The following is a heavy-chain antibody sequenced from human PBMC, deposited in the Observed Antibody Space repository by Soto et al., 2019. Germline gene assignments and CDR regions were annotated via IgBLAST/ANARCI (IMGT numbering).Heavy chain of an antibody. V-gene: IGHV3-33*01. CDR2: IWYDGSNK. CDR1: GSTFSSYG. Sequence: AGGSLRLSCAASGSTFSSYGMHWVRQAPGKGLEWVAVIWYDGSNKYYADSVKGRFTISRDNSKNTLYLQMNSLRAEDTAVYYCARDQVGYGGGRWGYYYYYGMDVWGQGTTVTVSS. CDR3: ARDQVGYGGGRWGYYYYYGMDV. J-gene: IGHJ6*02. D-gene: IGHD2-8*02.